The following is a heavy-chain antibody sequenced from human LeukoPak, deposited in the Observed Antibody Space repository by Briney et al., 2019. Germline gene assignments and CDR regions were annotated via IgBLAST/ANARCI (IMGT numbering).Heavy chain of an antibody. CDR1: GFTFSICA. V-gene: IGHV3-23*01. Sequence: GGSLRLSCAASGFTFSICAMNWVRQAPGKGREWVSGISGSGGSTYYADSVKGRFTISRDSSKNTVYLQMNSLRAEDKAVYYCAKADGSYKTLIDYWGQGTLVTVSS. CDR3: AKADGSYKTLIDY. J-gene: IGHJ4*02. CDR2: ISGSGGST. D-gene: IGHD3-10*01.